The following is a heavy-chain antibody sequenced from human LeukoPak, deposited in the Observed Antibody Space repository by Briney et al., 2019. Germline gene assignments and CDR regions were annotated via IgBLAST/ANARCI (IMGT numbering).Heavy chain of an antibody. CDR1: GGSIGSYY. J-gene: IGHJ6*03. D-gene: IGHD6-6*01. CDR2: IYSSGSA. Sequence: PSETLSLTCTVSGGSIGSYYWSWIRQPAGKGLEWIGRIYSSGSANYNPSLKSRVTMSVDTPKNQFSLRLSSVTAADTAVYYCARDYSSSGYYYSYMDVWGKGTTVTVSS. V-gene: IGHV4-4*07. CDR3: ARDYSSSGYYYSYMDV.